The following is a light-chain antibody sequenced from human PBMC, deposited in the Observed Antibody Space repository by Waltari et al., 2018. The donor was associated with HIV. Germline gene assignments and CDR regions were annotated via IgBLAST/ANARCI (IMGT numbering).Light chain of an antibody. CDR2: YNS. CDR1: NIGGKS. CDR3: QVWDSSNEHVV. J-gene: IGLJ3*02. Sequence: SYVLTQQPSVSVAPGAAATISCGAWNIGGKSVHWYKQQPGQAPVLVTRYNSDRPSGIPDRISGSNSGHTATLTITSVEAGDEATYYCQVWDSSNEHVVFGGGTELTVL. V-gene: IGLV3-21*04.